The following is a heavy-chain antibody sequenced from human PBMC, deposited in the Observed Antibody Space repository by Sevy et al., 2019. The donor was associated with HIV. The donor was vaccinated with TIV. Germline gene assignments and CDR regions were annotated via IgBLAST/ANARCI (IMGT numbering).Heavy chain of an antibody. CDR1: GFTFSSYA. J-gene: IGHJ5*02. D-gene: IGHD2-2*01. CDR3: AKDGGYCSSTGCPPGWFDP. V-gene: IGHV3-23*01. Sequence: GGSPRLSCAASGFTFSSYAMSWVRQAPGKGLEWVSAISGSGGSTYYADSVKGRFTISRDNSKNTLYLQMNSLRAEDTAVYYCAKDGGYCSSTGCPPGWFDPWGQGTLVTVSS. CDR2: ISGSGGST.